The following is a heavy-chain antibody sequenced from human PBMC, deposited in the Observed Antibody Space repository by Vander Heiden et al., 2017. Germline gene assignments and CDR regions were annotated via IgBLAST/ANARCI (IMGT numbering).Heavy chain of an antibody. CDR2: IGWNSAAV. D-gene: IGHD1-26*01. CDR3: TKDIRPGGADV. CDR1: GCSHGEHA. J-gene: IGHJ6*02. V-gene: IGHV3-9*01. Sequence: EVQLAESGGGLVQPGRSLRPSCVWSGCSHGEHAMHWVRQAPGEGLEWVSGIGWNSAAVGYADSVKGRFTVSRDNAKNSLYLQMNSLRVEDTAFYYCTKDIRPGGADVWGQGTTVIVSS.